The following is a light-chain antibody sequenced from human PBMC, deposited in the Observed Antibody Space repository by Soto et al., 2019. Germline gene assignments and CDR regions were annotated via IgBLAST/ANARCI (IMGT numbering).Light chain of an antibody. CDR2: DAS. CDR3: QKYYSAPLA. J-gene: IGKJ3*01. V-gene: IGKV1-27*01. CDR1: QGITNY. Sequence: DIQMTQSPSSLSASVGDRITITCRASQGITNYLAWYQQKPGKVPKLLIYDASTLQSGVPPRFSGSGSETDFTLTISSLQPEDVATYYCQKYYSAPLAFGPGTKVDIK.